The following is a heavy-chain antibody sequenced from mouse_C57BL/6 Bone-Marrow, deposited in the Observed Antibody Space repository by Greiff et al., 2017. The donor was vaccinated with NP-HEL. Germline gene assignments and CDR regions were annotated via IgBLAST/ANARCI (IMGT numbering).Heavy chain of an antibody. V-gene: IGHV5-16*01. CDR2: INYDGSST. CDR3: ARDGYSNHWYFDV. J-gene: IGHJ1*03. CDR1: GFTFSDYY. D-gene: IGHD2-5*01. Sequence: EVHLVESEGGLVQPGSSMKLSCTASGFTFSDYYMAWVRQVPEKGLEWVANINYDGSSTYYLDSLKSRFIISRDNAKNILYLQMSSLKSEDTATYYCARDGYSNHWYFDVWGTGTTVTVSS.